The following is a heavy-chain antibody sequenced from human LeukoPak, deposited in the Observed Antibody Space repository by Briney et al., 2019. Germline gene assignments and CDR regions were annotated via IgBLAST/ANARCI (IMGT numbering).Heavy chain of an antibody. CDR3: VREDSNYRDY. CDR2: IRSSGTTT. CDR1: GFAFSIYS. D-gene: IGHD3-16*02. V-gene: IGHV3-48*04. Sequence: PGGSLRLSCAASGFAFSIYSMNWVRQAPGKGLEWVSYIRSSGTTTYYADSVKGRFTISRDNAKNSLYLQMNSLRAEDTAVYYCVREDSNYRDYWGQGTLVTVSS. J-gene: IGHJ4*02.